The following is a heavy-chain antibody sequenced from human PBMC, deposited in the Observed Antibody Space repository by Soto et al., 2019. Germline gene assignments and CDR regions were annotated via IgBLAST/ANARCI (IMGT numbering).Heavy chain of an antibody. Sequence: QVQLVQSGAEGKKPGSSVKVSCKASGGTFSSYAISWVRQAPGQGLEWMGGIIPIFGTANYAQKFQGRVTITADESTSTAYMELSSLRSEDTAVYYCARELAGGYPARWGMDVWGQGTTVTVSS. CDR3: ARELAGGYPARWGMDV. D-gene: IGHD5-18*01. CDR2: IIPIFGTA. CDR1: GGTFSSYA. J-gene: IGHJ6*02. V-gene: IGHV1-69*01.